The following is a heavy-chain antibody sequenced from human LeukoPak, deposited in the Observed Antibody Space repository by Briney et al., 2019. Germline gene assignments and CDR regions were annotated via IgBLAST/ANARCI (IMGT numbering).Heavy chain of an antibody. V-gene: IGHV4-34*01. J-gene: IGHJ4*02. D-gene: IGHD3/OR15-3a*01. CDR1: GGPFSAYY. CDR3: ALWAGLVDY. CDR2: INQSGST. Sequence: PSETLSLTRAVHGGPFSAYYWTWIRQPPGKGLEWIGEINQSGSTNYSPSLKSRVTMSDDTSKTEFSLKLTSMTAADTAVYYCALWAGLVDYWGQGTLVTVSS.